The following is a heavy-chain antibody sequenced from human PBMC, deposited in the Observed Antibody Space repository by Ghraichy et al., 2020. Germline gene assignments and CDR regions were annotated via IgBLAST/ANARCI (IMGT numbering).Heavy chain of an antibody. V-gene: IGHV4-34*01. CDR1: VGSFSGYY. Sequence: SETLSLTCDVYVGSFSGYYWTWIRQPPGKGLEWIGDINHSGSTNYNPSLKSRVTISVDTSKNQFSLKLTSVTAADTAVYYCARGYCSGGSCYSGDSFDFWGQGTLVTVSS. D-gene: IGHD2-15*01. CDR3: ARGYCSGGSCYSGDSFDF. CDR2: INHSGST. J-gene: IGHJ4*02.